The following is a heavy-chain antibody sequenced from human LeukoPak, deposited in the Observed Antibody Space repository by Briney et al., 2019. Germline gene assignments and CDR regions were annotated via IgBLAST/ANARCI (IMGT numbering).Heavy chain of an antibody. CDR1: GGSFSGYY. V-gene: IGHV4-34*01. J-gene: IGHJ5*02. Sequence: SETLSLTCAVYGGSFSGYYWSWIRQPPGKGLEWIGEINHSGSTNYNPSLKSRVTISVDTSKNQFSLKLSSVTAADTAVCYCARHFSGWYENRDWFDPWGQGTLVTVSS. D-gene: IGHD6-19*01. CDR3: ARHFSGWYENRDWFDP. CDR2: INHSGST.